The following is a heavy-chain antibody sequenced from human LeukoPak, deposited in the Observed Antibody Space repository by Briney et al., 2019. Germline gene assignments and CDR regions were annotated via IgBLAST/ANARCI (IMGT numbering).Heavy chain of an antibody. J-gene: IGHJ4*02. CDR3: AKDGGLDIAADDWSVYYFDY. CDR2: ISGSGGST. Sequence: PGGSLRLSCAASGFTFSSYAMSWVRQAPGKGLEWVSAISGSGGSTYYADSVKGRFTISRDNSKNTLYLQMNSLRAEDTAVYYCAKDGGLDIAADDWSVYYFDYWGQGTLVTVSS. V-gene: IGHV3-23*01. D-gene: IGHD6-13*01. CDR1: GFTFSSYA.